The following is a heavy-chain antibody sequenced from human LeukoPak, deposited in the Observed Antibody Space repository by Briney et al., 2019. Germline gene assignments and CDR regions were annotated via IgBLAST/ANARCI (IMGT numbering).Heavy chain of an antibody. CDR2: ISSGSSYI. D-gene: IGHD4-11*01. CDR3: ARGGAVSFDY. V-gene: IGHV3-21*01. CDR1: GFTFSSTS. Sequence: GGSLRLSCAASGFTFSSTSMNWVRQAPGKGLEWVSSISSGSSYIFYADSVKGRFTISRDNAKNSLYLQMNSLRAKDTAVYYCARGGAVSFDYWGQGTLVTVSS. J-gene: IGHJ4*02.